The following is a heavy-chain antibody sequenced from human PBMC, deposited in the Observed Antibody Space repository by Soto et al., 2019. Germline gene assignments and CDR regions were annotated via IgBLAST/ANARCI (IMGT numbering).Heavy chain of an antibody. V-gene: IGHV1-18*01. D-gene: IGHD3-10*01. J-gene: IGHJ6*02. CDR1: GYSFTSYG. Sequence: QVQLVQSGAEVKKPGASVKVSCKASGYSFTSYGISWVRQAPGQGLEWMGWISADNGNTNYAQKLQGRATMTTNTSTSTAYVELRSLRSDDTAVYYGARDNGFGESDVWGQGTTVTVSS. CDR2: ISADNGNT. CDR3: ARDNGFGESDV.